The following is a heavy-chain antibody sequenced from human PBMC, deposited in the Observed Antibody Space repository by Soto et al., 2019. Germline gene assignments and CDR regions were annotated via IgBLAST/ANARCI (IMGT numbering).Heavy chain of an antibody. CDR1: GGSILDSTYY. CDR3: ARQASGYYYGWFDP. J-gene: IGHJ5*02. D-gene: IGHD3-22*01. CDR2: IFYRGGT. Sequence: QLLLQESGPGLVKPSETLSLTCTVSGGSILDSTYYWAWIRQSPGKGLEWIGTIFYRGGTFYTPSIKSRVTRSVDTSNNQFSLKLRPVTAADTAVYYCARQASGYYYGWFDPWGQGTRVTVSS. V-gene: IGHV4-39*01.